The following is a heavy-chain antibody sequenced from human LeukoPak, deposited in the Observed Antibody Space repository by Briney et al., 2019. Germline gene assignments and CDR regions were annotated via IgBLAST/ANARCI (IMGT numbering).Heavy chain of an antibody. CDR1: GGSISSSSYY. CDR3: ASQTVRIAAAVH. CDR2: IYYNGST. Sequence: PSETLSLTCTVSGGSISSSSYYWGWIRQPPGKGLEWIGSIYYNGSTYYNPSLKSRVTISVDTSKNQFSLKLSSVTAADTAVYYCASQTVRIAAAVHWGQGTLVTVSS. V-gene: IGHV4-39*07. J-gene: IGHJ4*02. D-gene: IGHD6-13*01.